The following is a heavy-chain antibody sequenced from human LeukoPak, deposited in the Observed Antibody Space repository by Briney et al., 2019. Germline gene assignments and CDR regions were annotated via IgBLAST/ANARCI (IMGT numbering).Heavy chain of an antibody. D-gene: IGHD3-22*01. CDR2: IYHSGST. CDR1: GGSISSSNHY. CDR3: ARELYYYDSSGWQPPQPPLDAFDI. V-gene: IGHV4-39*07. Sequence: SETLSLTCTVAGGSISSSNHYWGWIRQPPGKGLEWIGSIYHSGSTYYNPSLKSRVTISVDTSKNQFSLKLSSVTAADTAVYYCARELYYYDSSGWQPPQPPLDAFDIWGQGTMVTVSS. J-gene: IGHJ3*02.